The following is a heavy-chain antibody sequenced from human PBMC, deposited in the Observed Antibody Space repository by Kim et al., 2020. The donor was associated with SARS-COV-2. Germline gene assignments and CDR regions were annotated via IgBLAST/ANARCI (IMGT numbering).Heavy chain of an antibody. CDR2: IWYDGNNK. Sequence: GGSLRLSCAASGFTFSSYGMHWVRQAPGKGLEWVAVIWYDGNNKYYVDSVKGRFTISRDNSKNTLYLQVNILRAEDTAVYYFASDASRNCGADCYSRYFHHWGQGTLVTVSP. D-gene: IGHD2-21*02. J-gene: IGHJ1*01. V-gene: IGHV3-33*01. CDR1: GFTFSSYG. CDR3: ASDASRNCGADCYSRYFHH.